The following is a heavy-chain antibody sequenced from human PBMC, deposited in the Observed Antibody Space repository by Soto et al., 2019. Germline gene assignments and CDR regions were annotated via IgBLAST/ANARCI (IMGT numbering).Heavy chain of an antibody. Sequence: SETLSLTCAVYGGSFSGYYWSWIRQPPGKGLEWIGEINHSGSTNYNPSLKSRVTISVDTPKNQFSLKLSSVTAADTAFYYCARLPRILGAYYFDYWGQGTLVTVSS. V-gene: IGHV4-34*01. CDR1: GGSFSGYY. J-gene: IGHJ4*02. D-gene: IGHD3-16*01. CDR3: ARLPRILGAYYFDY. CDR2: INHSGST.